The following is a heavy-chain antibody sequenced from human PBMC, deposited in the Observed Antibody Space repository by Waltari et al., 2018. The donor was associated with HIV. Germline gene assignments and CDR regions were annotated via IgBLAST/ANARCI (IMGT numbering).Heavy chain of an antibody. CDR2: ISYDGSNK. CDR3: AKGSAPGNFDY. Sequence: QVQLVESGGGVVQPGRSLRLSCAASGFHFRSYGMHWVRQAPGKGLEWVAVISYDGSNKYYADSVKGRFTISRDNSKNTLYLQMNSLRAEDTAVYYCAKGSAPGNFDYWGQGTLVTVSS. D-gene: IGHD6-13*01. CDR1: GFHFRSYG. V-gene: IGHV3-30*18. J-gene: IGHJ4*02.